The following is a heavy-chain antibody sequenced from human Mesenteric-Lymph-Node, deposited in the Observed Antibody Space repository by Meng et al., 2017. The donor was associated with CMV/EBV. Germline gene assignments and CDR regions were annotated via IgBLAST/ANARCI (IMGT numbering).Heavy chain of an antibody. CDR2: IYSGGST. CDR1: GFTVSSNY. D-gene: IGHD5-12*01. Sequence: GGSLRLSCAASGFTVSSNYMSWVRQAPGKGLEWVSVIYSGGSTYYADSVKGRFTISRDNSKNTLYLQMNSLRAEDTAVYYCARDQKGGYDDAFDIWGQGTMVTVSS. J-gene: IGHJ3*02. CDR3: ARDQKGGYDDAFDI. V-gene: IGHV3-66*02.